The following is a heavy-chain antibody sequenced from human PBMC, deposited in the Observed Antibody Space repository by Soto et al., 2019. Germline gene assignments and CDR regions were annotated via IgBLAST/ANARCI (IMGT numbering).Heavy chain of an antibody. J-gene: IGHJ4*02. CDR3: ARGRLRYYYDSSGYYFDY. D-gene: IGHD3-22*01. V-gene: IGHV1-69*01. CDR2: IIPIFGTA. CDR1: GGTFSSYA. Sequence: QVQLVQSGAEVKKPGSSVKVSCKASGGTFSSYAISWVRQAPGQGLEWMGGIIPIFGTANYAQKFQGRVTITADESTSTVYMELSSLRSEDTAVYYCARGRLRYYYDSSGYYFDYWGQGTLVTVSS.